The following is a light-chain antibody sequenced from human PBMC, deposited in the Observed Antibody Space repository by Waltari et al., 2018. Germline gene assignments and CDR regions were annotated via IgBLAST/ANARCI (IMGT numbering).Light chain of an antibody. CDR3: QQFGTSPYT. Sequence: EIVLTQSPGTLSLSPGESATLSGRASQSVSSNSLAWYQQKPGQAPRLLIYDASSRATGIPDRFSGSGSGTDFTLTISRLGPEDFAVYYCQQFGTSPYTFGQGTKLEIK. J-gene: IGKJ2*01. CDR1: QSVSSNS. CDR2: DAS. V-gene: IGKV3-20*01.